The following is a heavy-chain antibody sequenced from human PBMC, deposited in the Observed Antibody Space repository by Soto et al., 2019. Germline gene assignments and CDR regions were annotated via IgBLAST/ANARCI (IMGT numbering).Heavy chain of an antibody. V-gene: IGHV3-21*06. CDR2: ISSSSSYI. Sequence: EVHLVEAGGGLVKPGESLTLSCAASGFTFGSFTLNWVRQAPGKGLEWVSSISSSSSYIYYAESVTGRFTISRDNARSTLYLQMNSLRLYDTALSFCARDGLTCGGDWGQGTRFAFSS. D-gene: IGHD3-16*01. CDR3: ARDGLTCGGD. J-gene: IGHJ4*02. CDR1: GFTFGSFT.